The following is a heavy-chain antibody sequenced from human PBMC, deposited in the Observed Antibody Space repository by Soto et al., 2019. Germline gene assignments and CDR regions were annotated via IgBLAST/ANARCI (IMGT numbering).Heavy chain of an antibody. Sequence: PGGSLRLSCAASGFTFRKYTMSWVRQAPGKGLEWVSTISSSGHSTYYADSVKGRFTISRDNSKNTLYLQMNSLRADDTAVYYCAKDEDDEIMATITYFDCWGQGTLVTVSS. D-gene: IGHD5-12*01. V-gene: IGHV3-23*01. CDR3: AKDEDDEIMATITYFDC. CDR1: GFTFRKYT. CDR2: ISSSGHST. J-gene: IGHJ4*02.